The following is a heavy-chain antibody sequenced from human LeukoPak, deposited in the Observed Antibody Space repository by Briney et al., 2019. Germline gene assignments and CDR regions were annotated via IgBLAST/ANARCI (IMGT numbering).Heavy chain of an antibody. CDR2: ISSSSSYI. V-gene: IGHV3-21*01. Sequence: GGSLRLSCAASGFTFSSYAMSWVRQAPGKGLEWVSSISSSSSYIYYADSVKGRFTISRDNAKNSLYLQMNSLRAEDTAVYYCAKDQEYYYDSSGYWAFDIWGQGTMVTVSS. D-gene: IGHD3-22*01. J-gene: IGHJ3*02. CDR1: GFTFSSYA. CDR3: AKDQEYYYDSSGYWAFDI.